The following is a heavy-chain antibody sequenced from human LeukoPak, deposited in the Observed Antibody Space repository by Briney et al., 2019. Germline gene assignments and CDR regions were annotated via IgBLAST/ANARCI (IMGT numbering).Heavy chain of an antibody. Sequence: ASVKVSCKASGGTFSSYAISWVRQAPGQGLEWMGGIIPIFGTANYAQKFQGRVTITTDESTSTAYMELSSLRSEDTAVYYCARDGTIFGGVYYYYYMDVWGKGTTVTASS. D-gene: IGHD3-3*01. CDR2: IIPIFGTA. CDR3: ARDGTIFGGVYYYYYMDV. CDR1: GGTFSSYA. V-gene: IGHV1-69*05. J-gene: IGHJ6*03.